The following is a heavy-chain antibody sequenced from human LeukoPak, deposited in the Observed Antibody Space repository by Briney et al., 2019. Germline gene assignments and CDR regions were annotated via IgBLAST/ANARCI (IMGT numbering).Heavy chain of an antibody. Sequence: GGSLRLSCAASRFTFSNHGMHWGRQAPGKGLEWVAVISYDGSNTYYADSVKGRFTISRDNSKNTLYLQMNSLRAEDTAVYYCAKVWQEMGIRLIDYWGQGTLVTVSS. CDR1: RFTFSNHG. CDR3: AKVWQEMGIRLIDY. CDR2: ISYDGSNT. D-gene: IGHD7-27*01. V-gene: IGHV3-30*18. J-gene: IGHJ4*02.